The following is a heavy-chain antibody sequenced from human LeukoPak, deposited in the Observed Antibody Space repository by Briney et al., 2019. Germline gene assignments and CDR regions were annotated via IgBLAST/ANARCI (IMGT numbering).Heavy chain of an antibody. V-gene: IGHV3-21*01. CDR1: GFTFSRYS. D-gene: IGHD2-21*01. CDR2: ISSSSSYI. CDR3: ARDPADWDWFDP. J-gene: IGHJ5*02. Sequence: GGALRISCAASGFTFSRYSMNWVRQAPGKGLEWVSSISSSSSYIYYADSVKGRFTISRDNAKNSLYLQMNSLRAEDTAVYYCARDPADWDWFDPWGQGTLVTVSS.